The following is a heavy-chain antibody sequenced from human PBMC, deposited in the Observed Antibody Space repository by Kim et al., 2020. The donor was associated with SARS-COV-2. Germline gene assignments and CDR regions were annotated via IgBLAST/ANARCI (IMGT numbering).Heavy chain of an antibody. V-gene: IGHV1-69*04. CDR2: IIPILGIA. CDR1: GGTFSSYA. D-gene: IGHD2-2*01. Sequence: SVKVSCKASGGTFSSYAISWVRQAPGQGLEWMGRIIPILGIANYAQKFQGRVTITADKSTSTAYMELSSLRSEDTAVYYCASTAGYCSSTSCPHTLYYFDYWGQGTLLTVSS. J-gene: IGHJ4*02. CDR3: ASTAGYCSSTSCPHTLYYFDY.